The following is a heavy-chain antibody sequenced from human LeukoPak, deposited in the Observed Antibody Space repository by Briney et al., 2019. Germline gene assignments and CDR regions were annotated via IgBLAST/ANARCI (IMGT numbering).Heavy chain of an antibody. CDR3: ARDNTYCSGSRCYDRFDY. CDR2: ISGGGGST. V-gene: IGHV3-23*01. J-gene: IGHJ4*02. D-gene: IGHD2-15*01. CDR1: GFTFSNYA. Sequence: GGSLRLSCAASGFTFSNYAMSWVRQAPRKGLEWVSDISGGGGSTYYGDSVKGRFTISRDSFKNTLYVQMNSLRAEDTAVYYCARDNTYCSGSRCYDRFDYWGQGTLVTVSS.